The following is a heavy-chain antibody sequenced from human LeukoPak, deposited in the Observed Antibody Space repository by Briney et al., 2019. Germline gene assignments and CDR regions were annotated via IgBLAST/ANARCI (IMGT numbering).Heavy chain of an antibody. Sequence: SVKVSCKASGGTFSSYAISWVRQAPGQGLEWMGGIIPIFGTANYAQKFQGRVTITADKSTSTAYMELSSLRAEDTALYYCAKGPPNHYGDLEYFQHWGQGTLVTVSS. D-gene: IGHD4-17*01. CDR3: AKGPPNHYGDLEYFQH. J-gene: IGHJ1*01. V-gene: IGHV1-69*06. CDR2: IIPIFGTA. CDR1: GGTFSSYA.